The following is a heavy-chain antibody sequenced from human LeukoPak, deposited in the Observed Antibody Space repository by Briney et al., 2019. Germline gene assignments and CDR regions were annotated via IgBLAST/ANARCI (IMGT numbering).Heavy chain of an antibody. CDR1: GFTFSNYA. Sequence: PGGYLRLSCAASGFTFSNYAMSWVRQAPGKGLEWVSAINGGGITTYYADSVKGRFTISRDNSKNTLFLQMNSLRPEDTAVYYCARDSGSGWYEAHFDPWGQGILVTVSS. CDR3: ARDSGSGWYEAHFDP. V-gene: IGHV3-23*01. J-gene: IGHJ5*02. CDR2: INGGGITT. D-gene: IGHD6-19*01.